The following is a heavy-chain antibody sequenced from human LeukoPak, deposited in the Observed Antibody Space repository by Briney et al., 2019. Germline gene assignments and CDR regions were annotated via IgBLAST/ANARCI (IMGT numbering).Heavy chain of an antibody. CDR1: EFTFSDYA. J-gene: IGHJ4*02. CDR3: ASDWSSVVSPVPWAHNYFNY. V-gene: IGHV3-23*01. Sequence: PGGSLRLSCAVSEFTFSDYAMTWVRQGPGKGLEWVSTISRSGDNTYYADSVKGRFTISRDNSKNTLYLQVNSLRAEDTAVYYCASDWSSVVSPVPWAHNYFNYWGQGSLVTVSS. CDR2: ISRSGDNT. D-gene: IGHD2-21*01.